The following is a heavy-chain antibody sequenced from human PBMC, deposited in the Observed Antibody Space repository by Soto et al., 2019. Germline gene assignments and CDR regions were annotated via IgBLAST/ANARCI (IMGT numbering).Heavy chain of an antibody. V-gene: IGHV1-2*02. Sequence: ASVKVSCKASGYTFTGYYMHWVRQAPGQGLEWMGWINPNSGGTNYAQKVQGRVTMTRDTSISTAYMELSRLRSDDTAVYYCARDGRFLEWLPPPELYYYYGMDVLGQGTTVTVSS. CDR2: INPNSGGT. J-gene: IGHJ6*02. CDR3: ARDGRFLEWLPPPELYYYYGMDV. D-gene: IGHD3-3*01. CDR1: GYTFTGYY.